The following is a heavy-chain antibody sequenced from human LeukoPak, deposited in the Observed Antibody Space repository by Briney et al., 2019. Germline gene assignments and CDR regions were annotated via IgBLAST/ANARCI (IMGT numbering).Heavy chain of an antibody. CDR1: GFTFSSYG. J-gene: IGHJ3*02. CDR3: AKGGYSYTDAFDI. D-gene: IGHD5-18*01. Sequence: GSLRLSCAASGFTFSSYGIHWVRQAPGKGLEWVAVISYDGSNKYYADSVKGRFTISRDNSKNTLYLQMNSLRGEDTAVYYCAKGGYSYTDAFDIWGQGTMVTVSS. CDR2: ISYDGSNK. V-gene: IGHV3-30*18.